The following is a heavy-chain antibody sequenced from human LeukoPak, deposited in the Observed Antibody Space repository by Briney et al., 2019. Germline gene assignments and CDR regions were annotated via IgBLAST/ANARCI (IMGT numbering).Heavy chain of an antibody. D-gene: IGHD6-13*01. J-gene: IGHJ4*02. V-gene: IGHV3-48*04. CDR2: IGRSSSTK. Sequence: GGSLRLSCAASGFTFSNYSLNWVRQAPGKGLEWVSYIGRSSSTKYYADSVKGRFTISRDNAKNSLFLQMNSLRAEDTAVYYCARDGGSAAANYWGQGTLVTVSS. CDR3: ARDGGSAAANY. CDR1: GFTFSNYS.